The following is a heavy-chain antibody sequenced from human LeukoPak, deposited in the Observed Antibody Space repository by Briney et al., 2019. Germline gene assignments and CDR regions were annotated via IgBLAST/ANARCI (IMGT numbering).Heavy chain of an antibody. V-gene: IGHV3-30*18. D-gene: IGHD3-3*01. CDR1: GFTFSSYG. CDR2: ISYDGSNK. J-gene: IGHJ4*02. Sequence: PGGSLRLSCAASGFTFSSYGMHWVRQAPGKGLEWVAVISYDGSNKYYADSVKGRFTISRDNSKNTLYLQMNSLRAEDTAVYYCANLAYGLEDYWGQGTLVTVSS. CDR3: ANLAYGLEDY.